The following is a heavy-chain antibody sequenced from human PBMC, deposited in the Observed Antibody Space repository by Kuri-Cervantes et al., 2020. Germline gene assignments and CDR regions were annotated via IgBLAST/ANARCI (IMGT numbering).Heavy chain of an antibody. CDR3: AHVFTFYYVSSDSYCDFDI. CDR1: GFSFSTSGMR. D-gene: IGHD3-22*01. V-gene: IGHV2-70D*14. J-gene: IGHJ3*02. Sequence: GPTLVKLTQILPLTFTIPGFSFSTSGMRVSWIRQPPGKALEWLARIDWDDDKFYSTSLETRLTTSKDTSKNQVVLTMTNMDPVDTAKYYCAHVFTFYYVSSDSYCDFDIWGQGTVVTVSS. CDR2: IDWDDDK.